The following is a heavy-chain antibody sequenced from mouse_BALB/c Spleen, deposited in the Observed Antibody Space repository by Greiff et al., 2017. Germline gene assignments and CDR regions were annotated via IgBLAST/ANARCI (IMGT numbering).Heavy chain of an antibody. Sequence: VMLVESGPGLVQPSQSLSITCTVSGFSLTSYGVHWVRQSPGKGLEWLGVIWSGGSTDYNAAFISRLSISKDNSKSQVFFKMNSLQADDTAIYYCARNSGLLYAMDYWGQGTSVTVSS. CDR1: GFSLTSYG. CDR3: ARNSGLLYAMDY. V-gene: IGHV2-4-1*01. CDR2: IWSGGST. J-gene: IGHJ4*01. D-gene: IGHD3-1*01.